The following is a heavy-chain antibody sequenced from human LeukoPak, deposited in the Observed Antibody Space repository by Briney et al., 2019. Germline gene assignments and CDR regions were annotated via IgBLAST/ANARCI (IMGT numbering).Heavy chain of an antibody. Sequence: ASETLSLTCAVYGGSFSGYYWSWIRQPPGKGLEWIGEINHSGSTSYNPSLKSRVTISLYTSKNQFSLKLSSVTAADTAVYYCARSMVREVILSARRANWFDPWGQGTLVTVSS. CDR3: ARSMVREVILSARRANWFDP. CDR2: INHSGST. J-gene: IGHJ5*02. D-gene: IGHD3-10*01. V-gene: IGHV4-34*01. CDR1: GGSFSGYY.